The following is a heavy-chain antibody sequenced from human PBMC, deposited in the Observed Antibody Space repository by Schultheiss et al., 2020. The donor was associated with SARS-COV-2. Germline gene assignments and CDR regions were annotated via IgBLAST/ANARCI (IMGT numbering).Heavy chain of an antibody. Sequence: GGSLRLSCAASGFTFSSYGMHWVRQAPGKGLEWVAVIWYDGSNKYYADSVKGRFTISRDNSKNTLYLQMNSLRAEDTAVYYCARVGGRACSGGSCYKGMGWFDPWGQGTLVTVSS. V-gene: IGHV3-33*01. CDR3: ARVGGRACSGGSCYKGMGWFDP. D-gene: IGHD2-15*01. CDR2: IWYDGSNK. J-gene: IGHJ5*02. CDR1: GFTFSSYG.